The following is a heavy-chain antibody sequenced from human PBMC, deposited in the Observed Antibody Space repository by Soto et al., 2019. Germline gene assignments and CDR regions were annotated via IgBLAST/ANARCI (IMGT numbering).Heavy chain of an antibody. J-gene: IGHJ3*02. CDR1: GGSISSSVYY. V-gene: IGHV4-39*02. CDR3: AREIGPPQDAFDI. Sequence: SETLSLTCTVSGGSISSSVYYWGWIRQPPGKGLEWIGSMYYSGSTYYNPSLKSRVTISVDTSKNQFSLKLSSATAADTAVYYCAREIGPPQDAFDIWGQGTMVT. CDR2: MYYSGST.